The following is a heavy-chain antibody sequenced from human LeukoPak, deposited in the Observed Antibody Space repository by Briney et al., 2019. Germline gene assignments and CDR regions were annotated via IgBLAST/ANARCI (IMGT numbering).Heavy chain of an antibody. V-gene: IGHV4-34*01. Sequence: SETLSLTCAVYGGSFSGYYWSWIRQPPGKGLEWIGEINHSGSTNYNPSLKSRVTISVDTSKNQFSLKLSSVTAADTAVYYCARGRSIAAAGDNWFDPWGQGTLVTVSS. CDR3: ARGRSIAAAGDNWFDP. CDR2: INHSGST. J-gene: IGHJ5*02. D-gene: IGHD6-13*01. CDR1: GGSFSGYY.